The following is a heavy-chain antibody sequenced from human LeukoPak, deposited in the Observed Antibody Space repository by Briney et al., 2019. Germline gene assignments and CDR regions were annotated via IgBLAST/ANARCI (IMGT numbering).Heavy chain of an antibody. CDR1: GFTFSSYS. J-gene: IGHJ4*02. D-gene: IGHD5-12*01. CDR3: ARDKGDYDSSTFDY. V-gene: IGHV3-21*01. Sequence: PGGSLRLSCAASGFTFSSYSMNWVRQAPGKGLEWVSSISSSSSYIYYADSVKGRFTISRDNAKNSLYLQMNSQRAEDTAVYYCARDKGDYDSSTFDYWGQGTLVTVSS. CDR2: ISSSSSYI.